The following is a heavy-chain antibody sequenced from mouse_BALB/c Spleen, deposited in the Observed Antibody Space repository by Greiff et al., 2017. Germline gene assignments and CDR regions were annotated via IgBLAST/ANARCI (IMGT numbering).Heavy chain of an antibody. D-gene: IGHD2-1*01. J-gene: IGHJ1*01. V-gene: IGHV3-2*02. Sequence: EVKPMESGPGQVKPSQSLSLTCTVTVYSITSYYAWNWIRQFPGNKLEWMGYISYSGSTSYNPSLKSRIFITRDTSKNQSFLQLNSVTTEETATYYCAREDGNYWYFDVWGGGTTVTVAS. CDR2: ISYSGST. CDR1: VYSITSYYA. CDR3: AREDGNYWYFDV.